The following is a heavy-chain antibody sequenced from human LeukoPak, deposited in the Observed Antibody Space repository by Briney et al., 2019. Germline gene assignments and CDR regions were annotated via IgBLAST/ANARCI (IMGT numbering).Heavy chain of an antibody. V-gene: IGHV4-30-4*01. Sequence: PSQTLSLTCTVSGGSISSGDYYWSWIRQPPGKGLEWIGYIYYSGSTNYNPSLKSRVTISVDTSKNQFSLKLSSVTAADTAVYYCARTTVTTTSDYWGQGTLVTVSS. D-gene: IGHD4-4*01. J-gene: IGHJ4*02. CDR2: IYYSGST. CDR1: GGSISSGDYY. CDR3: ARTTVTTTSDY.